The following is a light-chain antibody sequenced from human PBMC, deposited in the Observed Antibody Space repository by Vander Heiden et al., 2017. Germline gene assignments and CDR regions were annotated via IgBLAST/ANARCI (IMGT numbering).Light chain of an antibody. CDR2: AAS. J-gene: IGKJ3*01. Sequence: DIQMTQSPSSLSASVGDRVTITCRASQGISNYLAWYQQKPGKVPKLLIYAASTLQSGVPSRFTATGSGTDFTLTISSLQPEDIATYYSQWDNSAGFTFGHGTRVDIK. CDR3: QWDNSAGFT. CDR1: QGISNY. V-gene: IGKV1-27*01.